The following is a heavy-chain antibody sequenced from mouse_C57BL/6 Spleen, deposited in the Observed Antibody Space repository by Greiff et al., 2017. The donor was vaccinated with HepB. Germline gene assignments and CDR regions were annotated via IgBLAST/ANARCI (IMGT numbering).Heavy chain of an antibody. CDR1: GYAFSSSW. J-gene: IGHJ1*03. V-gene: IGHV1-82*01. Sequence: VQLQQSGPELVKPGASVKISCKASGYAFSSSWMNWVKQRPGKGLEWIGRIYPGDGDTNYNGKFKGKATLTADKSSSTAYMQLSSLTSEDSAVYFCAREGAYYINYRYFDVWGTGTTVTVSS. CDR2: IYPGDGDT. CDR3: AREGAYYINYRYFDV. D-gene: IGHD2-5*01.